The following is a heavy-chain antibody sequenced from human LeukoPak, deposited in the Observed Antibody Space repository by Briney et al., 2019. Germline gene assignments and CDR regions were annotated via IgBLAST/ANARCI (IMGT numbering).Heavy chain of an antibody. CDR1: GGSISRTSYY. J-gene: IGHJ5*02. CDR2: ISYGGTT. D-gene: IGHD3-22*01. V-gene: IGHV4-39*07. CDR3: ARSSNYYDSSGLPTNWFDP. Sequence: PSETLSLTCTVSGGSISRTSYYWGWIRQPPGKGLEWIGSISYGGTTYYNPSLKSRVTISVETSKNQFSLKLTSVTAADTAVYYCARSSNYYDSSGLPTNWFDPWGQGTLVTVSS.